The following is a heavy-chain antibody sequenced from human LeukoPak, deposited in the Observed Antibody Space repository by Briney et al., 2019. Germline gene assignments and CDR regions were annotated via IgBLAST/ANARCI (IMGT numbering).Heavy chain of an antibody. D-gene: IGHD3-10*01. CDR3: ASAELLWFGDET. Sequence: PGGSLRPSCAASGFTFSRYSMNWVRQAPGKGLEWVSYISSSGSVIYYADSVKGRFTISRDNAKNSLFLQMNSLRAEDTAVYYCASAELLWFGDETWGQGTLVTVSS. J-gene: IGHJ4*02. V-gene: IGHV3-48*01. CDR2: ISSSGSVI. CDR1: GFTFSRYS.